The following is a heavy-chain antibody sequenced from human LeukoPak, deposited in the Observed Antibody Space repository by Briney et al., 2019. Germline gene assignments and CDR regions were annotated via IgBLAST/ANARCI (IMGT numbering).Heavy chain of an antibody. V-gene: IGHV1-69*13. CDR1: GGTFSSYA. CDR3: AGETGYSSSWYPLQYFQH. Sequence: SVKVSCKASGGTFSSYAISWVRQAPGQGLEWMGGIIPIFGTANYAQKFQGRVTITADESTSTAYMELSSLRSEDTAVYYCAGETGYSSSWYPLQYFQHWGQGTLVTVSS. CDR2: IIPIFGTA. D-gene: IGHD6-13*01. J-gene: IGHJ1*01.